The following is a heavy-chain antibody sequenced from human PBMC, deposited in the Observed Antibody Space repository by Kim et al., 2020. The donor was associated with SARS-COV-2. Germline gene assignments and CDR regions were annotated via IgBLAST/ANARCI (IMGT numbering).Heavy chain of an antibody. CDR2: SNSDGSSR. CDR1: GFTLSSYW. CDR3: ARRTATAGGYWYFDL. J-gene: IGHJ2*01. V-gene: IGHV3-74*01. D-gene: IGHD6-13*01. Sequence: GLSLRLSCAASGFTLSSYWMHWVRQAPGKGLVWVSRSNSDGSSRSYADSVKGRFSISRDNAKNTLYLQMNSLRAEDTAVYYCARRTATAGGYWYFDLWGR.